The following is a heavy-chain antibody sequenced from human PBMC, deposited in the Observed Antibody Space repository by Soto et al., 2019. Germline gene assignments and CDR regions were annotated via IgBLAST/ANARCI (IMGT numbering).Heavy chain of an antibody. D-gene: IGHD6-19*01. Sequence: ASVKVSCKASGYTFTSYGISWVLQGPGQGLEWMGWISAYNGNTNYAQKLQGRVTMTTDTSTSTAYMELRSLRSDDTAVYYCARDIAVAGTGYFDYWGQGTLVTVSS. CDR2: ISAYNGNT. CDR1: GYTFTSYG. CDR3: ARDIAVAGTGYFDY. V-gene: IGHV1-18*01. J-gene: IGHJ4*02.